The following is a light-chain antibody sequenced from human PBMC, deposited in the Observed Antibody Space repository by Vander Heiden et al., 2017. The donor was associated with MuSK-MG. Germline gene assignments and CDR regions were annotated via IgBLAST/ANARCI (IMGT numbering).Light chain of an antibody. Sequence: FQMTHSQSPLSASVGDGVTITCRASQSISSYLNWYQQKPGKTAKLLIYAASSFLSAVPSTFSGSGSGTDFTLTIIRLLPEDFTTYYCQQSYGNPLTFGHGTKVDIK. V-gene: IGKV1-39*01. J-gene: IGKJ3*01. CDR2: AAS. CDR1: QSISSY. CDR3: QQSYGNPLT.